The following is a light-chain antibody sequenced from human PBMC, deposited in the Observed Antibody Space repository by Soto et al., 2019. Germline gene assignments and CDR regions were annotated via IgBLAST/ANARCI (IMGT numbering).Light chain of an antibody. CDR2: DAS. CDR1: QSISSR. J-gene: IGKJ1*01. Sequence: DIEMTQSPATLSVSLGERATLSCRASQSISSRLAWYQQKPGEAPRLLIYDASAMAPGIPARFSGSGSGTNFTLTIARLQPDDFAVYYCQQYGTSSWTFGQGTKVDIK. V-gene: IGKV3-15*01. CDR3: QQYGTSSWT.